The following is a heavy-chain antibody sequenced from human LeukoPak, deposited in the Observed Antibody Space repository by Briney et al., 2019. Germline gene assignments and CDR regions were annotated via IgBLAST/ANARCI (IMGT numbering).Heavy chain of an antibody. D-gene: IGHD3-22*01. CDR2: IYWDDDK. Sequence: SGPTLVNPTQTLTLTCTFSGFSLSTSGVSVDWIRQTPGKALEWLALIYWDDDKRYSPSLKSRLTITKDTSKNQVVLTMTNMDPVDTATYYCAHRHHYYHSSGYYYGGAFDIWGQGTLVTVSS. V-gene: IGHV2-5*02. J-gene: IGHJ3*02. CDR3: AHRHHYYHSSGYYYGGAFDI. CDR1: GFSLSTSGVS.